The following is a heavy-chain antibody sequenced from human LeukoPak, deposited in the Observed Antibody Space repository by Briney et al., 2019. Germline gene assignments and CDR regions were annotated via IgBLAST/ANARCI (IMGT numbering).Heavy chain of an antibody. D-gene: IGHD3-16*01. Sequence: SETLSLTCAVSGGSISSGGYSWSWIPQPPGKGLEWIGYIYHSGSTYYNPSLKSRVTISVDRSKNQFSLKLSSVTAADTAVYYCARGGGAYYYGMDVWGQGTTVTVSS. J-gene: IGHJ6*02. V-gene: IGHV4-30-2*01. CDR2: IYHSGST. CDR1: GGSISSGGYS. CDR3: ARGGGAYYYGMDV.